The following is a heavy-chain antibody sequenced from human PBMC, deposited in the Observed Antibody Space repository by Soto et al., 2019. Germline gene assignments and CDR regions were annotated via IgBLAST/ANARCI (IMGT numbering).Heavy chain of an antibody. CDR1: GYTFNTYG. CDR3: AREYSSSWYGWFRP. D-gene: IGHD6-13*01. CDR2: ISPFNGNT. V-gene: IGHV1-18*04. J-gene: IGHJ5*02. Sequence: QGQLVQSGAEVKKPGASVKVSCKASGYTFNTYGITWVRQAPGHGLERMGWISPFNGNTKYAQQFQGRVTMTTDTSTSTADMELRSLRSEDTALYYCAREYSSSWYGWFRPWGQGTLVTVSS.